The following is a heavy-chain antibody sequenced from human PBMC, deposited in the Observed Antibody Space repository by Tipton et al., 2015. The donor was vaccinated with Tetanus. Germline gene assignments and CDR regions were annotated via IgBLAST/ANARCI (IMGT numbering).Heavy chain of an antibody. V-gene: IGHV4-59*12. CDR2: IYYSGST. J-gene: IGHJ4*02. CDR3: ARVRRGATTDLDY. CDR1: GGSISSYY. Sequence: LRLFCTVSGGSISSYYWSWIRQPPGKGLEWIGYIYYSGSTNYNPSLKSRVTISVDTSKNQFSLRLSSVTAADTAVYYCARVRRGATTDLDYWGQGTLVTVSS. D-gene: IGHD5-12*01.